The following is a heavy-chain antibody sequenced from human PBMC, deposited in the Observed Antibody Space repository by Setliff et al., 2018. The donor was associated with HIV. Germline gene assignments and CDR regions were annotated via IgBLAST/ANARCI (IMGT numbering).Heavy chain of an antibody. CDR3: ASGGQYSGDYLPRDSYMDV. D-gene: IGHD1-26*01. J-gene: IGHJ6*03. CDR1: GYTFNSFY. V-gene: IGHV1-46*02. CDR2: INPSGGST. Sequence: ASVKVSCKSSGYTFNSFYIHWVRQAPGQGLERLGRINPSGGSTTYAQKFQGRVTMTSDTSTSTVYMDLSSLGSEDTAMYYCASGGQYSGDYLPRDSYMDVWGNGTTVTVSS.